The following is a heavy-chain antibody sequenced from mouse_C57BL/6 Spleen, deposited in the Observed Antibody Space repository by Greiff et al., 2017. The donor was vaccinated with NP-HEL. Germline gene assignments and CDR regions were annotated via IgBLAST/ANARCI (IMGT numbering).Heavy chain of an antibody. J-gene: IGHJ3*01. V-gene: IGHV1-50*01. CDR3: ARSGITTVVSPSFAY. CDR2: IDPSDSYT. Sequence: VQLQQPGAELVKPGASVKLSCKASGYTFTSYWMQWVKQRPGQGLEWIGEIDPSDSYTNYNQKFKGKATLTVDTSSSTAYMQLSSLTSEDSAVYYCARSGITTVVSPSFAYWGQGTLVTVSA. CDR1: GYTFTSYW. D-gene: IGHD1-1*01.